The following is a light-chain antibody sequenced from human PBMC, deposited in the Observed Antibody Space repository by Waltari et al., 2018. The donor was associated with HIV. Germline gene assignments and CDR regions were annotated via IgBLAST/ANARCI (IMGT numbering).Light chain of an antibody. CDR1: QSIFYASNSQYY. Sequence: DIVMTQSPAPMAVSLGERATLNCRSSQSIFYASNSQYYLAWYQVKPGQPPKLLINWASTRESGVPVSFSGSESVTAVTLSISSLQADDDALYDGQKYYTTPSTFGQGTRLEMK. CDR2: WAS. CDR3: QKYYTTPST. V-gene: IGKV4-1*01. J-gene: IGKJ5*01.